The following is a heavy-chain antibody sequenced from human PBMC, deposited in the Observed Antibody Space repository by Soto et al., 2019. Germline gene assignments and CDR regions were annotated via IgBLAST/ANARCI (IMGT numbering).Heavy chain of an antibody. CDR2: IYHSART. V-gene: IGHV4-4*02. CDR3: ASMAVYNRGWFDT. CDR1: RGSISVTNC. J-gene: IGHJ5*02. Sequence: SETLSLTFPLSRGSISVTNCGSFFVQPPGKGREWIGEIYHSARTKYDASLKSRVSMSVDKTKNQSSLKLSSVTAADTAMYYCASMAVYNRGWFDTWGQGTRVTVSS. D-gene: IGHD1-1*01.